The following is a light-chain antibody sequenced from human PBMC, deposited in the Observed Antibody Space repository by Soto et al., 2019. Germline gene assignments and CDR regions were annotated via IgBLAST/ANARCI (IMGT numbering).Light chain of an antibody. V-gene: IGKV1-5*01. J-gene: IGKJ1*01. CDR1: QSIGTW. CDR3: QQYNSYSRA. CDR2: DAS. Sequence: DIQMTQSPSTLSASVGDRVTITCRASQSIGTWLAWYQHKPGRAPKLLIYDASTVEGGVPSRFSGSRSGTEFTFTISSLQTDDFATYYCQQYNSYSRAFGQGTKVDIK.